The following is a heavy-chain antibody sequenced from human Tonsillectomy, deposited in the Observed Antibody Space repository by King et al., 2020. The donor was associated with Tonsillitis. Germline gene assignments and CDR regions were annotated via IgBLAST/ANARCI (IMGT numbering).Heavy chain of an antibody. D-gene: IGHD5-12*01. V-gene: IGHV5-51*01. CDR3: ARQGDIAGPPFDF. Sequence: QLVQSGAEVRKPGESLKISCKASGYRFTRNWIGWVRQMPGKGLEWMGIIYPDDSDARYSPSFQGQVIISADKSIRTAYLQWRSLKASDTAMYYCARQGDIAGPPFDFWGQGTLVTVSS. CDR1: GYRFTRNW. J-gene: IGHJ4*02. CDR2: IYPDDSDA.